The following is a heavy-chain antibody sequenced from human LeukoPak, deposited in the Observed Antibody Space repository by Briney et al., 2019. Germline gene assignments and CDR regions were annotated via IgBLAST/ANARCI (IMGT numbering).Heavy chain of an antibody. CDR3: AKDILHGGNSAAYYYGMDV. Sequence: GGSLRLSCAASGFTFDDYAMHWVRQAPGKGLEWVSGISWNSGSVGYADSVKGRFTISRDNAKNSLSLQMNSLRAEDTALYYCAKDILHGGNSAAYYYGMDVWGQGTTVTVSS. CDR1: GFTFDDYA. D-gene: IGHD4-23*01. CDR2: ISWNSGSV. J-gene: IGHJ6*02. V-gene: IGHV3-9*01.